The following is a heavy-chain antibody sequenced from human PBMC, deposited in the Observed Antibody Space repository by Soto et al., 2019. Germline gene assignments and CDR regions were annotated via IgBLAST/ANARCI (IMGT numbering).Heavy chain of an antibody. J-gene: IGHJ6*03. D-gene: IGHD2-8*01. CDR2: FDPEDGET. Sequence: GASVKVSCKVSRYTLTELSMHWVRQAPGKGLEWMGGFDPEDGETIYAQKFQGRVTMTEDTSTDTAYIELSSLRSEDTAVYYCATREGYCTNGVCPWNYYYYMDVWGKGTTVTVSS. CDR1: RYTLTELS. CDR3: ATREGYCTNGVCPWNYYYYMDV. V-gene: IGHV1-24*01.